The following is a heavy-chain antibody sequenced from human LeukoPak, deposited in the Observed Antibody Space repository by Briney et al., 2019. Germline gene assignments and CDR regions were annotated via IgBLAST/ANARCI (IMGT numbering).Heavy chain of an antibody. CDR1: GGSISSYY. Sequence: PSETLSLTCTGSGGSISSYYWSWIRQPPGKGLEWIGYIYCSGSTNYNPSLKSRVTISVDKSKNQFSLKLSSVTAADTAVYYCARARSPFLGYCSSTSCEGQYYFDYWGQGTLVTVSS. CDR3: ARARSPFLGYCSSTSCEGQYYFDY. V-gene: IGHV4-59*01. J-gene: IGHJ4*02. D-gene: IGHD2-2*01. CDR2: IYCSGST.